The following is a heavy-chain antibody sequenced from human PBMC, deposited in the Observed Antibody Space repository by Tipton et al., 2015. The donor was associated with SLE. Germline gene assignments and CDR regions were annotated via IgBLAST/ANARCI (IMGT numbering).Heavy chain of an antibody. CDR1: GFTFGDYA. CDR2: INSDGSTT. CDR3: AKAAEVFDY. V-gene: IGHV3-74*01. Sequence: SLRLSCTASGFTFGDYAMSWVRQAPGKGPVWVSRINSDGSTTNYADSVKGRFTISRDNAKSTLYLQMNSLRAEDTAVYYCAKAAEVFDYWGQGTLVTVSS. J-gene: IGHJ4*02.